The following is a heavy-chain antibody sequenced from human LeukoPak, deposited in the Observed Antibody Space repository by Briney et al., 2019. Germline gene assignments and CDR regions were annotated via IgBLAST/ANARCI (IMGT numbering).Heavy chain of an antibody. CDR1: GFTFDDYA. J-gene: IGHJ4*02. CDR2: ISWNSGSI. CDR3: AKDVGESRFYFDY. Sequence: PGRSLRLSCAASGFTFDDYAMHWVRQAPGKGLEWVSGISWNSGSIGYADSVKGRFTISGDNAKNSLYLQMNSLRAEDTALYYCAKDVGESRFYFDYWGQGTLVTVSS. D-gene: IGHD3-10*01. V-gene: IGHV3-9*01.